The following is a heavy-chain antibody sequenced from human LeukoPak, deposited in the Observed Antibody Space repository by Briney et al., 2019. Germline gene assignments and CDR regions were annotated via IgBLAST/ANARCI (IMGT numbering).Heavy chain of an antibody. J-gene: IGHJ4*02. D-gene: IGHD5-18*01. CDR3: ARIHHVDTAMVTYFDY. CDR2: IYPGDSDT. V-gene: IGHV5-51*01. Sequence: GESLKISCKGSGYSFTSYWIGWVRQMPGKGLEWMGIIYPGDSDTRYSPSFQGQVIISADKSISTAYLQWSSLKASDTAMYYCARIHHVDTAMVTYFDYWGQGTLVTVSS. CDR1: GYSFTSYW.